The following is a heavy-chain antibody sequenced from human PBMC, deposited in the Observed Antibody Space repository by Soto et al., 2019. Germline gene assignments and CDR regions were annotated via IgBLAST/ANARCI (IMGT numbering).Heavy chain of an antibody. CDR1: GFTFSSDW. CDR2: IDTDGSGT. V-gene: IGHV3-74*03. Sequence: EVQLVESGGGLAQPGGSLRLSCAASGFTFSSDWMHWVRQAPGKGPVWVSRIDTDGSGTTYADSVTGRFTISRDNAKNTVYLQMNSLRAEDTAVYYGSRDRPGPQHYFYYWGQGTMVTVSS. CDR3: SRDRPGPQHYFYY. J-gene: IGHJ4*02. D-gene: IGHD6-6*01.